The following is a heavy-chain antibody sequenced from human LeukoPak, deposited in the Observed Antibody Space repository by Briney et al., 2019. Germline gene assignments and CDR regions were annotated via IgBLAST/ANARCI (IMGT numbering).Heavy chain of an antibody. J-gene: IGHJ4*02. CDR3: LRGDRRDY. Sequence: GGSLRLSCAASGFIFRMSWVRQAPGKGLEWVANIKQDGSEKYYGDSVKGRFSISRDNAKDSLYLQMNSLRVEDTAVYYCLRGDRRDYWGQGTLVTVSS. CDR1: GFIFR. CDR2: IKQDGSEK. V-gene: IGHV3-7*01.